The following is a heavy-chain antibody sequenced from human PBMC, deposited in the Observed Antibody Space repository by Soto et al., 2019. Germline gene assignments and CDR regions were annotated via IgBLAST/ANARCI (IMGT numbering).Heavy chain of an antibody. V-gene: IGHV2-5*02. CDR1: GFSLSTSGVG. Sequence: QITLKESGPTLVKPTQTLMLTCTFSGFSLSTSGVGVCWIRQPPGKALEWLALIYWDDDKRYSPSLKSRLTITKDTSKNQVVLTMTNMDPVDTATYFCAHSLETGYCTGATCRAAYDVWGQGTTVTVSS. D-gene: IGHD2-8*02. CDR3: AHSLETGYCTGATCRAAYDV. J-gene: IGHJ3*01. CDR2: IYWDDDK.